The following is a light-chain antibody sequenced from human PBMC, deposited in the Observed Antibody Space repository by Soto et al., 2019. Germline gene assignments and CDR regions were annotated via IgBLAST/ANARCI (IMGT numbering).Light chain of an antibody. CDR2: GAS. V-gene: IGKV3-20*01. CDR3: QQYDSTPPT. CDR1: QSVNSIY. J-gene: IGKJ1*01. Sequence: EIVLTQAPGTLSLSPGERATLSCRASQSVNSIYLAWYQRKPGQAPRFLIYGASNRATDIPDRFSASGSGTDFTLTITRLEAEDFAVYYCQQYDSTPPTFGQGTKVEVK.